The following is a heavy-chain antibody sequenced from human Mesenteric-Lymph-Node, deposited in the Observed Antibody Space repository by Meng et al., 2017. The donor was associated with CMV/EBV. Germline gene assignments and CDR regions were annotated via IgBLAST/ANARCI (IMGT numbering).Heavy chain of an antibody. J-gene: IGHJ3*02. V-gene: IGHV3-7*01. CDR3: ARKGNAFDI. CDR1: GFTFSGYG. CDR2: IKQDGSEK. D-gene: IGHD3-10*01. Sequence: GESLKISCAASGFTFSGYGMHWVRQAPGKGLEWVANIKQDGSEKYYVDSVKGRFTISRDNSKNTLYLQMNSLRAEDTAVYYCARKGNAFDIWGQGTMVTVSS.